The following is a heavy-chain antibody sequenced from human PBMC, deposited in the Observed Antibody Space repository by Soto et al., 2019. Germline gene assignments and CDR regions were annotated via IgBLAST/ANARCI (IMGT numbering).Heavy chain of an antibody. D-gene: IGHD3-22*01. Sequence: GALIVPCTASGFTFRNAWMSGVRQAPGKGLEWVGRIKSKTDGVTTDYAAPVKGRFTISRDDSKNTLYLQMNRLKTEDTAVYYSTTGEGTMIVVVRASAFDIWGQGTMVTVS. CDR2: IKSKTDGVTT. CDR1: GFTFRNAW. V-gene: IGHV3-15*01. CDR3: TTGEGTMIVVVRASAFDI. J-gene: IGHJ3*02.